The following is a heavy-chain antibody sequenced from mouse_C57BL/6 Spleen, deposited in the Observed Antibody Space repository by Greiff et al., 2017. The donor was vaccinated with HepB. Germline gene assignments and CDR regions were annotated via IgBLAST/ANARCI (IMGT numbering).Heavy chain of an antibody. CDR3: ARSSYYGSSYVWYFDV. V-gene: IGHV1-4*01. CDR1: GYTFTSYT. Sequence: QVQLKQSGAELARPGASVKMSCKASGYTFTSYTMHWVKQRPGQGLEWIGYINPSSGYTKYNQKFKDKATLTADKSSSTAYMQLSSLTSEDSAVYYCARSSYYGSSYVWYFDVWGTGTTVTVSS. CDR2: INPSSGYT. J-gene: IGHJ1*03. D-gene: IGHD1-1*01.